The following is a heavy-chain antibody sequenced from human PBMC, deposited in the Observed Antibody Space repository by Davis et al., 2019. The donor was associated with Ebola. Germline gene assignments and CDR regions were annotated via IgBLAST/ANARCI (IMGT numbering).Heavy chain of an antibody. Sequence: MPSETLSLTCAVYGGSFSGYYWSWIRQPPGKGLEWIGEINHSGSTNYNPSLKSRVTISVDTSKNQFSLKLSSVTAADTAVYYCARGGRYSSSPGGYYYYYYGMDVWGQGTTVTVSS. J-gene: IGHJ6*02. CDR2: INHSGST. D-gene: IGHD6-6*01. CDR3: ARGGRYSSSPGGYYYYYYGMDV. CDR1: GGSFSGYY. V-gene: IGHV4-34*01.